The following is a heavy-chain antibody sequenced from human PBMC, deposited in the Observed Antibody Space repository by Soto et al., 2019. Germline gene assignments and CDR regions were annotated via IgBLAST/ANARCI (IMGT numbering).Heavy chain of an antibody. J-gene: IGHJ4*02. CDR2: ISPKSDGA. D-gene: IGHD2-8*01. Sequence: ASVKVSCKAGGYTFSDYYIQWVRQAPGQGLEYMGWISPKSDGAAYAQKFRGRVTXXXXXXXXXXXXXXXXXXXXXXXVYFCARCHRGLRCHLDSWGQGTLVXVS. CDR3: ARCHRGLRCHLDS. CDR1: GYTFSDYY. V-gene: IGHV1-2*02.